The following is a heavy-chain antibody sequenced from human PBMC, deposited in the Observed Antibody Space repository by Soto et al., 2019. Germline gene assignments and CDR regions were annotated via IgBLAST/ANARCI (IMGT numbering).Heavy chain of an antibody. J-gene: IGHJ4*02. V-gene: IGHV3-23*01. CDR2: ISGSGGST. CDR1: GFTFSSYA. CDR3: AKRPIVVVTAAMRGLDTRGYYFDY. D-gene: IGHD2-2*01. Sequence: EVQLLESGGGLVQPGGSLRLSCAASGFTFSSYAMSWVRQAPGTGLEWVSAISGSGGSTYYAESVKGRFTISRDNSKNTMYLQMNSLSAEHTSVYYCAKRPIVVVTAAMRGLDTRGYYFDYWGQVTLVTVSS.